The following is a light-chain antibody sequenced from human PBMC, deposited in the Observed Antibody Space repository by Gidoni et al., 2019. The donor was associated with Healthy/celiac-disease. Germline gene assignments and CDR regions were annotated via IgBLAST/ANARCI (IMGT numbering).Light chain of an antibody. J-gene: IGKJ4*01. CDR3: QQYNSYSALT. CDR1: QSISSW. Sequence: IHMTQSPSTLSASVGDRVTITCRASQSISSWLAWYQQKPRKAPALLIYDASSLESGVPSRFSGSGSGTEFTLTISSLQPDDFATYYCQQYNSYSALTFGGGTKVEIK. CDR2: DAS. V-gene: IGKV1-5*01.